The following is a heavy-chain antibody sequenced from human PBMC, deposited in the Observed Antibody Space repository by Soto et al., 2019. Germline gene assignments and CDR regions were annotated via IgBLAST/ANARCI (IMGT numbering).Heavy chain of an antibody. CDR2: INDYNGKT. V-gene: IGHV1-18*01. CDR1: GYTFSNYG. D-gene: IGHD6-13*01. Sequence: QVQLVQSGAEVKKPGASVKVSCKTSGYTFSNYGINWVLQAPGQGLEWMGWINDYNGKTNFAQRLQGRVTLTTDTSTSTAYMELMSLRSDDTAVYYCARGSSPVDFDYWGQGTLVTVSS. CDR3: ARGSSPVDFDY. J-gene: IGHJ4*02.